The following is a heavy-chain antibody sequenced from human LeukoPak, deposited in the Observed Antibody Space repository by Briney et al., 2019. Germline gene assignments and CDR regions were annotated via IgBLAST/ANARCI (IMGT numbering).Heavy chain of an antibody. D-gene: IGHD3-22*01. V-gene: IGHV1-18*01. CDR2: ISAYNHNT. CDR3: ARSDYYDTNGYFY. CDR1: GYTFTSSG. Sequence: ASVKVSCKASGYTFTSSGLSWGRQAPGQGLEWMGWISAYNHNTKYAQRLQGKVTMTTDTSTTTAYMELRSLRSDDTAVYYCARSDYYDTNGYFYWGQGTLVTVSS. J-gene: IGHJ4*02.